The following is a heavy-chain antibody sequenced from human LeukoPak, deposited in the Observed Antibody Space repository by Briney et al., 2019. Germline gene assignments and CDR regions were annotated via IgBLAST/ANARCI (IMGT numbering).Heavy chain of an antibody. J-gene: IGHJ6*02. CDR3: ARGNHHSMDG. CDR1: GLTFSNHW. Sequence: GGSLRLSCAASGLTFSNHWMHWVRQAPGKGLVWVSRIHSDGSSTTYADSVKGRFTISRDNAKNTLYLQMNSLRAEDTAVYYCARGNHHSMDGWGQGTTVTVSS. CDR2: IHSDGSST. V-gene: IGHV3-74*01. D-gene: IGHD1-14*01.